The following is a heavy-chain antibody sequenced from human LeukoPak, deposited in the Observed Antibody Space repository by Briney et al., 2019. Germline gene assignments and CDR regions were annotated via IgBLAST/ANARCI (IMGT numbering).Heavy chain of an antibody. J-gene: IGHJ3*02. CDR3: ARWIGLLQFDAFDI. CDR1: GGSISSGGYY. D-gene: IGHD3-22*01. Sequence: PSETLSLTCTVSGGSISSGGYYWSWSRQHPGRGLEWIVYIYYSGSTYYNPSLKSRVTISVDTSKNQFSLKLSSVTAADTAVYYCARWIGLLQFDAFDIWGQGTMVTVSS. V-gene: IGHV4-31*03. CDR2: IYYSGST.